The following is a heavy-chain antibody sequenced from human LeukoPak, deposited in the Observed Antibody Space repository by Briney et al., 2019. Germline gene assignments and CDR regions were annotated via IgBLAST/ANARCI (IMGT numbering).Heavy chain of an antibody. Sequence: GGSLRLSCAASGFTFNTFWMSWVRQAPGKGLEWVANIKQDGSEMHYVDSVKGRFTISRDNAKSSLYLQMNSLRAEDTAIYYCAKSRYSSGWDYFDYWGQGTLVTVSS. CDR2: IKQDGSEM. D-gene: IGHD6-19*01. J-gene: IGHJ4*02. CDR3: AKSRYSSGWDYFDY. CDR1: GFTFNTFW. V-gene: IGHV3-7*03.